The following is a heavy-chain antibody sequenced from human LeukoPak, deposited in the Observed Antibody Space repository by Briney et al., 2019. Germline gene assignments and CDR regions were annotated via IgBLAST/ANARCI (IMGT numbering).Heavy chain of an antibody. CDR3: AKGRYSSSSGGYFDY. J-gene: IGHJ4*02. CDR2: IWYDGSNK. Sequence: GRSLRLSCAASGFTFSSYGMHWVRQAPGKGLEWVAVIWYDGSNKYYADSVKGRFTISRDNSKNTLYLQMNSLRAEDTAVYYCAKGRYSSSSGGYFDYWGQGTLVTVSS. V-gene: IGHV3-33*06. D-gene: IGHD6-6*01. CDR1: GFTFSSYG.